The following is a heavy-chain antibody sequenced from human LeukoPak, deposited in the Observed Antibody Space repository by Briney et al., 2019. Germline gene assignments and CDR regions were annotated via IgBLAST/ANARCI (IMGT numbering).Heavy chain of an antibody. CDR2: INNDGSST. J-gene: IGHJ4*02. D-gene: IGHD5-12*01. Sequence: RTGGSLRLSCAASGFTFSSYWMHWVRQAPGKGLVWVSRINNDGSSTSYADSVKGRFTISRDNAKDTLYLQMNSLRAEDTAVYYCARGCSGYDSFNYWGQGTLVTVSS. V-gene: IGHV3-74*01. CDR3: ARGCSGYDSFNY. CDR1: GFTFSSYW.